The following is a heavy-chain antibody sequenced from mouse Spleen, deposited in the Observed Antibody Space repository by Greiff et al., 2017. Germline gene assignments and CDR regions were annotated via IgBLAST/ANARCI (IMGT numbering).Heavy chain of an antibody. J-gene: IGHJ3*01. CDR1: GYTFTSYW. D-gene: IGHD2-5*01. CDR2: IHPNSGST. Sequence: QVHVKQPGAELVKPGASVKLSCKASGYTFTSYWMHWVKQRPGQGLEWIGMIHPNSGSTNYNEKFKSKATLTVDKSSSTAYMQLSSLTSEDSAVYYCAREGAHSNYWFAYWGQGTLVTVSA. V-gene: IGHV1-64*01. CDR3: AREGAHSNYWFAY.